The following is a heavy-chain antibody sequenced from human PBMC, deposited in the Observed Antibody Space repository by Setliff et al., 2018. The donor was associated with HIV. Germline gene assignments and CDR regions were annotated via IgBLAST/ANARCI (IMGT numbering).Heavy chain of an antibody. CDR2: INHSGST. V-gene: IGHV4-34*01. CDR1: GESFSGYY. Sequence: PSETLSLTCTVYGESFSGYYWTWIRQSPGKGLEWIGEINHSGSTKHNPSLKSRVTISIDTSENQFSLKVTSVTAADTAVYYCARHHNTMVRGVAYFQHWGQGTLVTVSS. J-gene: IGHJ1*01. CDR3: ARHHNTMVRGVAYFQH. D-gene: IGHD3-10*01.